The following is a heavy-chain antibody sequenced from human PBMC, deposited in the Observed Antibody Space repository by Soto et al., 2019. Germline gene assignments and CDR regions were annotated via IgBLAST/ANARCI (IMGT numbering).Heavy chain of an antibody. CDR3: ARDPAGINDFDY. D-gene: IGHD1-20*01. V-gene: IGHV3-48*04. CDR2: IDSGSSTI. CDR1: GFTFSSYG. Sequence: EVQLVESGGGLVQPGGSLRLSCVASGFTFSSYGMNWARQAPGKGLEWVTHIDSGSSTISDADSVKGRFTISRDNAKNSLFLQMNSLRVEDTAIYYCARDPAGINDFDYWGQGTLVTVSS. J-gene: IGHJ4*02.